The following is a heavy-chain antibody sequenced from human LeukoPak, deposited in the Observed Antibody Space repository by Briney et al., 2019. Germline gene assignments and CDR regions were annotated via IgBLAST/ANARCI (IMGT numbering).Heavy chain of an antibody. V-gene: IGHV1-8*01. J-gene: IGHJ6*02. Sequence: ASVRVSCKASGYTFTSYDINWVRQATGQGLEWMGGMNPNSGNTGYAQKFQGRVTMTRNTSISTAYMELSSLRSEDTAVYYCARTLYYDSSGYSFYYYYYGMDVWGQGTTVTVSS. D-gene: IGHD3-22*01. CDR3: ARTLYYDSSGYSFYYYYYGMDV. CDR2: MNPNSGNT. CDR1: GYTFTSYD.